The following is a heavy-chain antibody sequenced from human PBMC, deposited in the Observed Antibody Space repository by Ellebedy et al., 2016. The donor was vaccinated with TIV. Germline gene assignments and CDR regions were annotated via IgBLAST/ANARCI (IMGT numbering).Heavy chain of an antibody. V-gene: IGHV3-11*04. D-gene: IGHD5-24*01. CDR2: ITSTGGTI. Sequence: GGSLRLSCAASGFNFNDYYMSWFRQAPGQGLQWISYITSTGGTIYYADSVKGRFTISRDNAKNSLYLQMNSLRAEDTAVYYCASQGDESLGYWGQGTLVTVSS. CDR3: ASQGDESLGY. CDR1: GFNFNDYY. J-gene: IGHJ4*02.